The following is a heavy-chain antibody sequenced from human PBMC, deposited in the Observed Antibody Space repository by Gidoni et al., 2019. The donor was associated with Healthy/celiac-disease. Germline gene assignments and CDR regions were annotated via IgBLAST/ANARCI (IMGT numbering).Heavy chain of an antibody. CDR1: GGSFSGYY. D-gene: IGHD2-2*01. V-gene: IGHV4-34*01. CDR2: INHSGST. CDR3: ARQFYVVVPAAPLKAFKYYYGMEV. Sequence: QVQLQQWGAGLLTPSATLSLTCAVYGGSFSGYYWSWIRQPPGKGLEWIGEINHSGSTNYNPSLKSRVTISVDTSKNQFSLKLSSVTAADTAVYYCARQFYVVVPAAPLKAFKYYYGMEVWGQGTTVTVSS. J-gene: IGHJ6*02.